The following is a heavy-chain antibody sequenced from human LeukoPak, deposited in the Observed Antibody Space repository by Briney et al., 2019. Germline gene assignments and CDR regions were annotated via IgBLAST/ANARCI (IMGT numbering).Heavy chain of an antibody. CDR1: GGSVSSDNYY. D-gene: IGHD3-22*01. CDR2: INHSGST. CDR3: ARVARNLIHSSGYYSRRYFDY. Sequence: SETLSLTCTVSGGSVSSDNYYWSWIRQPPGKGLEWIGGINHSGSTNYNPSLKSRVTISVDTSKNQFSLKLSSVTAADTAVYYCARVARNLIHSSGYYSRRYFDYWGQGTLVTVSS. V-gene: IGHV4-39*07. J-gene: IGHJ4*02.